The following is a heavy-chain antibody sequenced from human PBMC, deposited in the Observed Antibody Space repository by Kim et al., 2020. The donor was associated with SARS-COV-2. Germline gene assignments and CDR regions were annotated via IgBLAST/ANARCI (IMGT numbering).Heavy chain of an antibody. V-gene: IGHV3-11*01. CDR3: ARGGHLTVFADY. D-gene: IGHD3-10*01. J-gene: IGHJ4*02. CDR2: I. Sequence: IYYADSVEGRFTISRDNADNSVHLQMSSLRVEDTGIYYCARGGHLTVFADYWGQGTMVTVSS.